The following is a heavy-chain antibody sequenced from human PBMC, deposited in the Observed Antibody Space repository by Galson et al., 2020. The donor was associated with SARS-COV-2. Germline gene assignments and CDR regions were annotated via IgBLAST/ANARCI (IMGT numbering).Heavy chain of an antibody. CDR2: IYSGGST. CDR1: GFTVSSHY. V-gene: IGHV3-53*01. CDR3: ARENGIAVAGYYYYYGIDV. Sequence: METGGSLRLSCAASGFTVSSHYMSWVRQAPGKGLEWVSVIYSGGSTYYADSVKGRFTISRDNSKNTLYLQMNSLRAEDTAVYYCARENGIAVAGYYYYYGIDVWGQGTTVTVSS. D-gene: IGHD6-19*01. J-gene: IGHJ6*02.